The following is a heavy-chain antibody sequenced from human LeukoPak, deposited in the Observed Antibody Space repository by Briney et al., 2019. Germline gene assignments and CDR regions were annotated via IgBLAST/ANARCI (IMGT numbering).Heavy chain of an antibody. CDR3: AREGAYYYDSFDY. V-gene: IGHV3-7*01. J-gene: IGHJ4*02. CDR2: IKQDGSEK. D-gene: IGHD3-22*01. CDR1: GFTFSSYW. Sequence: GGSLRLSCAASGFTFSSYWMSWVRQAPGKGLEWVANIKQDGSEKYYVDSVKGRFTISRDNAKNSLYLQMNSLRAEDTAVYYCAREGAYYYDSFDYWGQGTLVTVSS.